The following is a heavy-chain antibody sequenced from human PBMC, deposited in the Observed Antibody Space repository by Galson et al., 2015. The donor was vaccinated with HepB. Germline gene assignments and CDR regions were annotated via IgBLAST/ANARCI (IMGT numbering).Heavy chain of an antibody. Sequence: QSGAEVKMPGESLRISCKASGYTFNTYWINWVRQVPGKGIEWIGRIDPSDSYTKYSPSFQGHVTISVDKSTSTVYLQWSSLKASDTATYYCARPRGRGYSSYDCTTWGQGTLVTVSS. CDR2: IDPSDSYT. J-gene: IGHJ5*02. CDR3: ARPRGRGYSSYDCTT. CDR1: GYTFNTYW. D-gene: IGHD3-3*01. V-gene: IGHV5-10-1*01.